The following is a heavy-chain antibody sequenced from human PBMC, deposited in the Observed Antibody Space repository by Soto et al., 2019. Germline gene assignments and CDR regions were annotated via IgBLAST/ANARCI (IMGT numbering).Heavy chain of an antibody. Sequence: QVQLVQSRAEVKKPGSSVKVSCKAAGGTVNSYTISWVRQAPGQGLEWMGRIIPILAIANSAQKFQGRVTITADKSTSTAYMELSSLRSEDTAIYYCARSSNFDSSGYSFDHWGQGTLVTVSS. CDR2: IIPILAIA. CDR3: ARSSNFDSSGYSFDH. D-gene: IGHD3-22*01. V-gene: IGHV1-69*02. J-gene: IGHJ5*02. CDR1: GGTVNSYT.